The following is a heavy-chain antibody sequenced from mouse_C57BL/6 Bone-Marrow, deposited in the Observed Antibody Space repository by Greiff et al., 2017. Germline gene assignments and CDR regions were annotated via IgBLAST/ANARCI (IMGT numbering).Heavy chain of an antibody. V-gene: IGHV1-53*01. J-gene: IGHJ1*03. CDR1: GYTFTSYW. D-gene: IGHD2-4*01. CDR3: ARWAGLRRYFDV. Sequence: VQLQQPGTELVKPGASVKLSCKASGYTFTSYWMPWVKQRPGQGLEWIGNINPSNGGTNYNEKFKSKATLTVDKSYSTAYMQLSSLTSEDSAVYYCARWAGLRRYFDVWGTGTTVTVSS. CDR2: INPSNGGT.